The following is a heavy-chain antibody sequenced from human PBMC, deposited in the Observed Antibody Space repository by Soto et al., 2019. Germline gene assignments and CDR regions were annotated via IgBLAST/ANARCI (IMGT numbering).Heavy chain of an antibody. Sequence: PSESLSLTCAVCGASISSYHGGWIRQPPGKGLEWIGNISNSGSTNYNPSLKSRVTISVDTSKNQFSLKLTSVTAADTAVYHCAREIGYCTTTSCHAGPLYYYMDVWGKGTTVTVSS. CDR3: AREIGYCTTTSCHAGPLYYYMDV. CDR1: GASISSYH. D-gene: IGHD2-2*01. V-gene: IGHV4-59*01. CDR2: ISNSGST. J-gene: IGHJ6*03.